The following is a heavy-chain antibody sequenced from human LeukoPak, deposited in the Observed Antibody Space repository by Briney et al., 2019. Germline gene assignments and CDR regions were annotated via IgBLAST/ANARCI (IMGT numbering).Heavy chain of an antibody. CDR3: ARGVEPLAANTLAY. J-gene: IGHJ4*02. CDR1: GFTVITTD. Sequence: GGSLRLSCAASGFTVITTDMTWVRHAPGKGLEWVSVLYSDGNTKYADSVQGRFTISRDNSKNTLYLEMNSLSPDDTAVYYCARGVEPLAANTLAYWGQGTLVTVSS. V-gene: IGHV3-53*01. CDR2: LYSDGNT. D-gene: IGHD1-14*01.